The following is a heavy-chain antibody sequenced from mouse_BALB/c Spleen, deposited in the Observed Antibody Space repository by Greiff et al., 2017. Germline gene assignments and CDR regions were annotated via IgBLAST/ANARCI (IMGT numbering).Heavy chain of an antibody. V-gene: IGHV5-17*02. CDR3: ARSAKITYYFGY. J-gene: IGHJ2*01. Sequence: EVHLVESGGGLVQPGGSRKLSCAASGFTFSSFGMHWVRQAPEKGLEWVAYISSGSSTIYYADTVKGRFTISRDNPKNTLFLQMTSLRSEDTTMYYCARSAKITYYFGYWGQGNTLKVSA. D-gene: IGHD6-1*01. CDR2: ISSGSSTI. CDR1: GFTFSSFG.